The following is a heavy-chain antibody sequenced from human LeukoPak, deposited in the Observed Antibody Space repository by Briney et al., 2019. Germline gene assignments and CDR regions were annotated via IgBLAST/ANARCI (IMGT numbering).Heavy chain of an antibody. Sequence: GASVKVSCKASGGTFSSYAISWVGQAPGQGLEWMGGIIPIFGTANYAQKFQGRVTITADESTSTAYMELSSLRSEDTAVYYCAREVLSSDGSSWYWGDWFDPWGQGTLVTVSS. V-gene: IGHV1-69*13. CDR1: GGTFSSYA. CDR2: IIPIFGTA. CDR3: AREVLSSDGSSWYWGDWFDP. J-gene: IGHJ5*02. D-gene: IGHD6-13*01.